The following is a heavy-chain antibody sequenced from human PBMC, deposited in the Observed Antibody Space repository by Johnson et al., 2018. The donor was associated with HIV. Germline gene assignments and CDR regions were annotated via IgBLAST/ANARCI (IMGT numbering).Heavy chain of an antibody. Sequence: QVQLVESGGGLVQPGRSLRLSCAASGFTFDDYAMHWVRQAPGKGLEWVAVISYDGSNKYYADSMKGRSTISRDNNKNTLYLQINSLKTEDTSVYYGAREDEGSTGYDSSGYYPFEIWGQGTMVTVSS. CDR3: AREDEGSTGYDSSGYYPFEI. J-gene: IGHJ3*02. CDR1: GFTFDDYA. CDR2: ISYDGSNK. V-gene: IGHV3-30*03. D-gene: IGHD3-22*01.